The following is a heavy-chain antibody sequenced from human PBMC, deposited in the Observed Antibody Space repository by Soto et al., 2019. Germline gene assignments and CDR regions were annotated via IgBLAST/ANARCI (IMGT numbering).Heavy chain of an antibody. Sequence: PSETLSFTCTVSVGSVSSGGYYLSWIRQPPGKGLEWSGYIYYSWSTHYNPSLKSRVTISVDKSKNQFSLKLSYVTAADTAVYYCARAPIGVVHGKVYFDYWGKGTMVTVSS. V-gene: IGHV4-61*08. CDR3: ARAPIGVVHGKVYFDY. CDR1: VGSVSSGGYY. D-gene: IGHD3-22*01. J-gene: IGHJ4*02. CDR2: IYYSWST.